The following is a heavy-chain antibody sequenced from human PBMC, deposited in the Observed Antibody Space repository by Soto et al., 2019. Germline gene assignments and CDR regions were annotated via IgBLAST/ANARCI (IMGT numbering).Heavy chain of an antibody. D-gene: IGHD3-16*01. CDR3: ARGGTYPYYPFDP. CDR2: IWYDGSNK. CDR1: GFTFSSYG. Sequence: PGGSLRLSCAASGFTFSSYGMHWVRQAPGKGLEWVAVIWYDGSNKYYADSVKGRFTISRDNSKNTLYLQMNSLRAEDTAVYYCARGGTYPYYPFDPWGQGTLVTVSS. V-gene: IGHV3-33*01. J-gene: IGHJ5*02.